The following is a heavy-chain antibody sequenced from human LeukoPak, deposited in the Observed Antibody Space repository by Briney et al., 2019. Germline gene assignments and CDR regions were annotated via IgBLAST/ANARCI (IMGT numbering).Heavy chain of an antibody. Sequence: PGRSLRLSCAASGFTFDDYAMHWVRQAPGKGLEWVSGISWNSGSIGYADSVKGRFTISRDNAKNSLYLQMNSLRAEDTALYYCAKDIDPYCSSTSCSPGWFDPWGQGTLVTVSS. CDR3: AKDIDPYCSSTSCSPGWFDP. CDR1: GFTFDDYA. CDR2: ISWNSGSI. J-gene: IGHJ5*02. D-gene: IGHD2-2*01. V-gene: IGHV3-9*01.